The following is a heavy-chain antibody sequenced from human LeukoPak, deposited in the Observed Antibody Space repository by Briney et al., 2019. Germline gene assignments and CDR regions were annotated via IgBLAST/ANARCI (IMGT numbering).Heavy chain of an antibody. CDR2: IGGSDGNT. CDR1: GFTFSSYA. J-gene: IGHJ4*02. V-gene: IGHV3-23*01. CDR3: AKVLVDSSGWYYYFDS. D-gene: IGHD6-19*01. Sequence: PGGSLRLSCAASGFTFSSYAMSWVRQAPGMGLEWVSAIGGSDGNTYYADSVKGRFTISRDNSKNSLYLQIKSLRADDTAVYYCAKVLVDSSGWYYYFDSWGQGTLVTVSS.